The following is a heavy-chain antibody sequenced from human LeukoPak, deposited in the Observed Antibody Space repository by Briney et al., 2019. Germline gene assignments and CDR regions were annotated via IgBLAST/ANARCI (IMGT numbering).Heavy chain of an antibody. CDR1: GGSISSYY. Sequence: SEXLSLTCTVSGGSISSYYWSWIRQPPGKGLEWIGYIYYSGSTNYNPSLKSRGTISVDTSKNPFSLKLSSVTAADTAVYYCARVLLGYCSSTSCTPLYYFDYWGQGTLVTVSS. CDR3: ARVLLGYCSSTSCTPLYYFDY. CDR2: IYYSGST. V-gene: IGHV4-59*01. D-gene: IGHD2-2*01. J-gene: IGHJ4*02.